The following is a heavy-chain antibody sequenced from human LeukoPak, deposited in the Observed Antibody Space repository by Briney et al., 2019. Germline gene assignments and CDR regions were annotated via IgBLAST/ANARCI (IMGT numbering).Heavy chain of an antibody. CDR3: ARGQPRTDYDFGSGYLRCDY. Sequence: GGSLRLSCAASGFTFSSYSMNWVRQAPGKGLEGVSSISSSSSYIYYADSVKGRFTISRDNAKNSLYLQMNSLRAEDTAVYYCARGQPRTDYDFGSGYLRCDYWGQGTLVTVSS. D-gene: IGHD3-3*01. V-gene: IGHV3-21*01. CDR1: GFTFSSYS. CDR2: ISSSSSYI. J-gene: IGHJ4*02.